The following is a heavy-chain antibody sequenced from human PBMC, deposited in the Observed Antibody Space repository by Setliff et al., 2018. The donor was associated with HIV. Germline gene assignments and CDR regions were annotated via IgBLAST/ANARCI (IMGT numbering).Heavy chain of an antibody. CDR3: AREAYFFASGTYYFDS. CDR2: IHYSGST. J-gene: IGHJ4*02. Sequence: SETLSLTCDVSAVPITTAYYWGWIRQPPGKGLEWIGSIHYSGSTNYNPSLKSRVTISVDTSKNQFSLKLSSVTAADTALYFCAREAYFFASGTYYFDSWGQGTLVTVSS. D-gene: IGHD3-10*01. CDR1: AVPITTAYY. V-gene: IGHV4-38-2*02.